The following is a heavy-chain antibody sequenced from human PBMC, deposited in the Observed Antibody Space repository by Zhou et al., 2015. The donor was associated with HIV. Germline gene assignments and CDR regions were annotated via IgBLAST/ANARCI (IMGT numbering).Heavy chain of an antibody. V-gene: IGHV1-69*06. CDR1: GGTFSSYA. CDR2: IIPIFGTA. CDR3: ARVHYGPGRSAFDI. D-gene: IGHD3-10*01. J-gene: IGHJ3*02. Sequence: QVQLVQSGAEVKKPGSSVKVSCKASGGTFSSYAISWVRQAPGQGLEWMGGIIPIFGTANYAQKFQGRVTMTRDTSTSTVYMELSSLRSEDTAVYYCARVHYGPGRSAFDIWGQGTMVTVSS.